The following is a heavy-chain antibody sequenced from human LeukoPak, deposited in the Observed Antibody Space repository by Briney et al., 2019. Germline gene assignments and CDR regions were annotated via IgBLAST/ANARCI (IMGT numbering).Heavy chain of an antibody. Sequence: PGGSLRLSCAASGFTASSHYMSWVRQAPGKVLEWVSVIYSGGSTYYADSVKGRFTISRDNSKNTLYLQMNSLRAEDTAVYFCSSASGSYLAFDYWGQGTLVTVSS. V-gene: IGHV3-53*01. J-gene: IGHJ4*02. D-gene: IGHD3-10*01. CDR1: GFTASSHY. CDR2: IYSGGST. CDR3: SSASGSYLAFDY.